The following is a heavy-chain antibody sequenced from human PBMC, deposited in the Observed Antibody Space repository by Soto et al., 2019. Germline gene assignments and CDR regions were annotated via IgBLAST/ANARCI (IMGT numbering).Heavy chain of an antibody. Sequence: PSETLSLTCAVSGGSISSGGYSWSWIRQPPGKGLEWIGYIYHSGSTYYNPSLKSRVTISVARTKNQFSLKPSSVTAAHTAVYYCAREYSSSWYGAFDILGQGTMVTVSS. CDR1: GGSISSGGYS. CDR2: IYHSGST. CDR3: AREYSSSWYGAFDI. V-gene: IGHV4-30-2*01. D-gene: IGHD6-13*01. J-gene: IGHJ3*02.